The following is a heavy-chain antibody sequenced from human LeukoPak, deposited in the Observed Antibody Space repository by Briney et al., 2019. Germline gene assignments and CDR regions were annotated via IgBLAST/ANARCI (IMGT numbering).Heavy chain of an antibody. Sequence: ASVKVSCKASGGTFSSYAISWVRQAPGQGLEWMGGIIPIFGTANYAQKFQGRVTITADESTSTAYMELSSLRSEDTAVYYCASPGNSGYDSGYYFDYWGLGTLVTVSS. CDR3: ASPGNSGYDSGYYFDY. D-gene: IGHD5-12*01. CDR1: GGTFSSYA. V-gene: IGHV1-69*13. CDR2: IIPIFGTA. J-gene: IGHJ4*02.